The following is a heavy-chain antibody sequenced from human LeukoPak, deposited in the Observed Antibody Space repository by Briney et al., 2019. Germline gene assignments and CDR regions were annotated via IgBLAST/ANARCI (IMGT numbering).Heavy chain of an antibody. CDR2: ISIGGDTT. V-gene: IGHV3-23*01. J-gene: IGHJ4*02. CDR3: AKEIRPNVC. CDR1: GFTFSSHG. Sequence: KSGGSLRLSCAASGFTFSSHGMCWVRQAPGRGLEWVSSISIGGDTTYSDSVKGRFTISRDNSKNTLYLQLDSLRAEDTAIYYCAKEIRPNVCWGQGTLVTVSS. D-gene: IGHD4-17*01.